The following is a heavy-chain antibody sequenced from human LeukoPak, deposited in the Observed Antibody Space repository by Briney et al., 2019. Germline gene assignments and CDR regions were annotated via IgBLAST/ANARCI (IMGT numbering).Heavy chain of an antibody. CDR3: ARMGFFGNYRGS. V-gene: IGHV4-4*07. Sequence: SETLSLTCTVSGGSISSYYWSWIRQPAGKGLEWIGRIYTSGSTNYNPSLKSRVTISVDSPKNQFSLKLSSVTAADTAVYYCARMGFFGNYRGSWGQGTLVTVSS. J-gene: IGHJ4*02. CDR2: IYTSGST. D-gene: IGHD3-3*01. CDR1: GGSISSYY.